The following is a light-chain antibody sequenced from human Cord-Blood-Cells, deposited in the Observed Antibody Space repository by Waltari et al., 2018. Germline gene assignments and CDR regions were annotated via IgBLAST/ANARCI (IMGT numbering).Light chain of an antibody. CDR2: DVS. J-gene: IGLJ3*02. V-gene: IGLV2-14*01. CDR3: SSYTSSSTLV. CDR1: SSAVGGYNY. Sequence: QSALTQPASVSGSPGQSITIPSTGTSSAVGGYNYVPWYQQHPGKAPNLMIYDVSNRPSGVSNRFSGSKSGNTASLTISGLQAEDEADYYCSSYTSSSTLVFGGGTKLTVL.